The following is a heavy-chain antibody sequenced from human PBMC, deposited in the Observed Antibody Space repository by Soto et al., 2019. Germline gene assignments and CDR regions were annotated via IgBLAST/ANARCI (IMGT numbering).Heavy chain of an antibody. CDR3: AKGSTAMAPYYYYGMDV. V-gene: IGHV3-9*01. J-gene: IGHJ6*02. CDR1: GFTFDDYA. CDR2: ISWNSGSI. Sequence: HPGGSLRLSCAASGFTFDDYAMHWVRQAPGKGLEWVSGISWNSGSIGYADSVKGRFTISRDNAKNSLYLQMNSLRAEDTALYYCAKGSTAMAPYYYYGMDVWGQGTTVTVSS. D-gene: IGHD5-18*01.